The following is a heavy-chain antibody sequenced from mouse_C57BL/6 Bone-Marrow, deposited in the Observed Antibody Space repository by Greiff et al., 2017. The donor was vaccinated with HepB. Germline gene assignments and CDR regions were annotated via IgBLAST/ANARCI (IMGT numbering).Heavy chain of an antibody. CDR2: ISSGGSYT. D-gene: IGHD1-1*01. V-gene: IGHV5-6*01. CDR3: ARPGYYYGRGFAY. J-gene: IGHJ3*01. Sequence: EVQRVESGGDLVKPGGSLKLSCAASGFTFSSYGMSWVRQTPDKRLEWVATISSGGSYTYYPDSVKGRFTISRDNAKNTLYLQMSSLKSEDTAMYYCARPGYYYGRGFAYWGQGTLVTVSA. CDR1: GFTFSSYG.